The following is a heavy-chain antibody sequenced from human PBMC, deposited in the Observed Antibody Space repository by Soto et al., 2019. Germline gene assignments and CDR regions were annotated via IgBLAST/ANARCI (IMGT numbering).Heavy chain of an antibody. CDR3: AKGTFGS. CDR1: GFTFRNYA. CDR2: IGGNGNST. V-gene: IGHV3-23*01. Sequence: EVQLLESGGGLVQPGGSLRISCAASGFTFRNYAMTWVRQAPGKGLEWVSGIGGNGNSTDYADSVKGRFTISRDNSKNMLYLQMNSLRAEDTAIYYCAKGTFGSSGQGTLVTVSS. J-gene: IGHJ4*02.